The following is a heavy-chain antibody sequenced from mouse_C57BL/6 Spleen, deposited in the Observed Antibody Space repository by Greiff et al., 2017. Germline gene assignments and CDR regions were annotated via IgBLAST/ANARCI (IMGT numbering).Heavy chain of an antibody. CDR2: IDPSDSET. Sequence: QVQLQQPGAELVRPGSSVKLSCKASGYTFTSYWMHWVKQRPIQGLEWIGNIDPSDSETHYNQKFKDKATLTVDKSSSTAYMQLSSLTSEDSAVYYCARLEYSNSNFDYWGQGTTLTVSS. D-gene: IGHD2-5*01. CDR3: ARLEYSNSNFDY. J-gene: IGHJ2*01. V-gene: IGHV1-52*01. CDR1: GYTFTSYW.